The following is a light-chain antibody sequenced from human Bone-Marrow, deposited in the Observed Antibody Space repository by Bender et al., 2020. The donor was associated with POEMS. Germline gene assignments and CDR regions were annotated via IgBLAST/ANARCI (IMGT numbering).Light chain of an antibody. CDR1: SSDIGSYNL. J-gene: IGLJ2*01. Sequence: SALTQPASVSESLGQSITISCTGTSSDIGSYNLVSWYQRRPGKAPKLIIYEVTNRPSGVSDRFSGSKSGNTASLTISGLQAEDEADYYCCSYAGSTTFVVFGGGTKLTVL. CDR2: EVT. CDR3: CSYAGSTTFVV. V-gene: IGLV2-23*02.